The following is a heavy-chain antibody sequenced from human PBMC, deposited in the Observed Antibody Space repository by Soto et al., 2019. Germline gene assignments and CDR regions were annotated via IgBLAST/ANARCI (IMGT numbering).Heavy chain of an antibody. CDR1: GLPFNCYY. V-gene: IGHV3-23*01. CDR3: AKERRGRPSSSSGYFDY. CDR2: ISGSGGST. Sequence: PGGSKILSCAAAGLPFNCYYRSWVRPAPVKGLEWVSAISGSGGSTYYADSVKGRFTISRDNSKNTLYLQMNSLRAEDTAVYYCAKERRGRPSSSSGYFDYWGQGTLVTVSS. J-gene: IGHJ4*02. D-gene: IGHD6-6*01.